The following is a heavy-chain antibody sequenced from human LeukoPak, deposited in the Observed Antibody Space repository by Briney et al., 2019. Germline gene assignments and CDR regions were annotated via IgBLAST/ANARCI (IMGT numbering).Heavy chain of an antibody. CDR2: INSNGRST. Sequence: GGSLRLSCAASGFTFSSYAMHWVRQAPGKGLEYVSSINSNGRSTYSGNYVKGRFTISRDNSKNTLYLKMGSLRADDMAVYYCARDPMNFWSGPFDYWGQGTLVTVSS. J-gene: IGHJ4*02. CDR1: GFTFSSYA. V-gene: IGHV3-64*01. CDR3: ARDPMNFWSGPFDY. D-gene: IGHD3-3*01.